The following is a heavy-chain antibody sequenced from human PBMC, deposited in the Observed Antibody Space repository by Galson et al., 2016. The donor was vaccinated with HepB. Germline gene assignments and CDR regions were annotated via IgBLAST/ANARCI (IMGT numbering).Heavy chain of an antibody. CDR3: TREANDAFDI. J-gene: IGHJ3*02. V-gene: IGHV3-30-3*01. CDR2: SFHDEDYT. Sequence: YLRLSCAASGFTLSKYHMHWVRQAPGKGLEWVALSFHDEDYTYYPDSVKGRFTISRDNTKGTLYLHMNSLRDEDTAVYYCTREANDAFDIWGQGTMVTVSS. CDR1: GFTLSKYH.